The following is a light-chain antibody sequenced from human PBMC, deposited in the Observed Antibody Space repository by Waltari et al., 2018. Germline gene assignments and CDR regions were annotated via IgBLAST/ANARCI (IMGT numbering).Light chain of an antibody. CDR2: DAS. J-gene: IGKJ4*01. Sequence: EIVLTQYPAPLSLSPGERATLSCRASQSVSSYLAWYQQKPGQAPRLLIYDASNRATGIPARVSGSGSGTDFTLTISSLEPEDFAVYYCQQRSNCPLTFGGGTKVEIK. CDR1: QSVSSY. V-gene: IGKV3-11*01. CDR3: QQRSNCPLT.